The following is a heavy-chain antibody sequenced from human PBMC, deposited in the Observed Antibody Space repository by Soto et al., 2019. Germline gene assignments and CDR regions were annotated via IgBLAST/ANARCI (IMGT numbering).Heavy chain of an antibody. CDR3: AKDQINSNPLYYFDY. J-gene: IGHJ4*02. CDR1: GFTFSIYA. Sequence: PGGSLSLSCAASGFTFSIYAMTWVRQAPGKGLEWVSAMSGSGDNTYYADSARGRITISRDTSKNTLYLQMNSLRAEATAIYYCAKDQINSNPLYYFDYWGQGTLVTVSS. D-gene: IGHD3-22*01. CDR2: MSGSGDNT. V-gene: IGHV3-23*01.